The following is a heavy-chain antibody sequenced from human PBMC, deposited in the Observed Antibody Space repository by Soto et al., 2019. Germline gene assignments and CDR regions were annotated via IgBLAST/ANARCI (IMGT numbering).Heavy chain of an antibody. J-gene: IGHJ4*02. D-gene: IGHD3-22*01. V-gene: IGHV3-7*03. CDR3: AKSSYHDSSGGSAC. Sequence: APGKGLEWVANIKQDGSEKYYVDSVKGRVTISRDNSKNTLYLQMNSLRAEDTAVYYCAKSSYHDSSGGSACWGKRT. CDR2: IKQDGSEK.